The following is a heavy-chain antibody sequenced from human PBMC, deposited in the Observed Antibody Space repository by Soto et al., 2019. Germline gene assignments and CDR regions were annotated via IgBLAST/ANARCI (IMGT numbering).Heavy chain of an antibody. D-gene: IGHD2-15*01. CDR2: ISAKKGNT. Sequence: QGQLVQSGAEVKKPGASVKVSCKAPGYTFTSYGISWVRQAPGQGLERTGRISAKKGNTKYAQKFQGRVTKTTDTSTSTAYMEMRRLRSDDTAVYCCAREILSPEFCFRGMYVWGQGTTVTGSS. V-gene: IGHV1-18*04. CDR3: AREILSPEFCFRGMYV. J-gene: IGHJ6*02. CDR1: GYTFTSYG.